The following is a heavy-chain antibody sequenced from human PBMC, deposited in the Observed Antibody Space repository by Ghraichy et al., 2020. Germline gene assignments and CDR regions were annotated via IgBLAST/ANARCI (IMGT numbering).Heavy chain of an antibody. Sequence: ASVKVSCKASGYTFTSYGISWVRQAPGQGLEWMGWISAYNGNTNYAQKLQGRVTMTTDTSTSTAYMELRSLRSDDTAVYYCAREPGVYYYGSGSPEGNWFDPWGQGTLVTVSS. J-gene: IGHJ5*02. D-gene: IGHD3-10*01. V-gene: IGHV1-18*01. CDR2: ISAYNGNT. CDR3: AREPGVYYYGSGSPEGNWFDP. CDR1: GYTFTSYG.